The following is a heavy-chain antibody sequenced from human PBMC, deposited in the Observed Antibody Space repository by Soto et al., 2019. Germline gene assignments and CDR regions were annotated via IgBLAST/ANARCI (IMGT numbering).Heavy chain of an antibody. CDR2: ISSNSEIK. D-gene: IGHD1-1*01. Sequence: GGSLRLSCAASGFTFSTYGMSWVRQAPGKGLEWVSYISSNSEIKYYADSVEGRFTISSGDGKNSLYRQMNSLRAEDTAIYYCAGIPERHVNWFDPWGQGTLVTVSS. V-gene: IGHV3-48*01. J-gene: IGHJ5*02. CDR3: AGIPERHVNWFDP. CDR1: GFTFSTYG.